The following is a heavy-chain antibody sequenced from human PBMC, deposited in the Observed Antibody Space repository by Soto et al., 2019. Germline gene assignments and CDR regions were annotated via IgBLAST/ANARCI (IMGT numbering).Heavy chain of an antibody. CDR2: IIPFLGIA. CDR3: ARESRGDSSSWHMLGWFDP. V-gene: IGHV1-69*08. D-gene: IGHD6-13*01. J-gene: IGHJ5*02. Sequence: QVQLVQSGAEVKKPGSSVKVSCKASGGTFSSYTISWVRQAPGQGLEWMGRIIPFLGIANYAQKFHGRVTINADKSTSTAYMGLSRLRSDDTAVYYWARESRGDSSSWHMLGWFDPWVQGAPVAVS. CDR1: GGTFSSYT.